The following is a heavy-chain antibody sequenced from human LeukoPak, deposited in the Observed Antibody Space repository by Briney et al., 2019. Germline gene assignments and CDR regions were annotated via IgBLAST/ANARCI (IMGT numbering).Heavy chain of an antibody. Sequence: WASVKVSCKASGYTFTGYYMHWVRQAPGQGLEWMGWIKPKSGGTKYAQKVQGRVTMTRATAISTAYMELSRLRSDVTAVYYCARHGAGYCSSTSCPILGWFDPWGQGTLVTVSS. CDR3: ARHGAGYCSSTSCPILGWFDP. V-gene: IGHV1-2*02. CDR2: IKPKSGGT. D-gene: IGHD2-2*01. J-gene: IGHJ5*02. CDR1: GYTFTGYY.